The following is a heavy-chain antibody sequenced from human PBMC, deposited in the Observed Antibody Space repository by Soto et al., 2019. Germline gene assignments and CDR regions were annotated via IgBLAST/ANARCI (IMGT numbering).Heavy chain of an antibody. Sequence: PGESLKISCKGSGYSFTSYLIGWVRQMPGKGLEWMGIIYPGDSDTRYSPSFQGQVTISADKSISTAYLQWSSLKASDTAMYYCARHALMITVTTPDVGDPYYYYYGMDVWGQGTTVTVSS. J-gene: IGHJ6*02. V-gene: IGHV5-51*01. D-gene: IGHD4-4*01. CDR3: ARHALMITVTTPDVGDPYYYYYGMDV. CDR2: IYPGDSDT. CDR1: GYSFTSYL.